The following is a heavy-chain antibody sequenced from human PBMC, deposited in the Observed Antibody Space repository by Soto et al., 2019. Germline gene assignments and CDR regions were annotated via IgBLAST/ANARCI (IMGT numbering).Heavy chain of an antibody. CDR3: ATYDYDSSGPPHY. D-gene: IGHD3-22*01. CDR1: GYTSTSYA. J-gene: IGHJ4*02. Sequence: AASVKVSCKASGYTSTSYAMHWVRQAPGQRLEWMGWINAGKGNTKYSQKFQGRVTITRDTSASTAYMELSSLRSEDTAVYYCATYDYDSSGPPHYWGQGTLVTSPQ. CDR2: INAGKGNT. V-gene: IGHV1-3*01.